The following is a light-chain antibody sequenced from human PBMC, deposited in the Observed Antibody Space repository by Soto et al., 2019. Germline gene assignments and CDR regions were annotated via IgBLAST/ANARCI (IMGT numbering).Light chain of an antibody. V-gene: IGKV1-39*01. CDR2: SAS. Sequence: IQMTQSPSSLSASAGDRVTVNCRTSENSASYVSWFQQRPGKAPNLLIYSASTLDTGVSSRFSGNGSGTHFTLTVERLQAEDVATYYCQQNFSLPYTFGQGTKVEI. CDR1: ENSASY. J-gene: IGKJ2*01. CDR3: QQNFSLPYT.